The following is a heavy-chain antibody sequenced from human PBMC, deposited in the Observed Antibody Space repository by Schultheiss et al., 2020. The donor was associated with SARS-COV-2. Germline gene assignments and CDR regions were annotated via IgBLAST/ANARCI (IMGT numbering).Heavy chain of an antibody. Sequence: SLKISCAASGFTFDDYAMHWVRQAPGKGLEWVSGISWNSGSIGYADSVKGRFTISRDNAKNSLYLQMNSLRAEDTALYYCAKIRSSGYYYVAEYFQHWGQGTLVTVSS. J-gene: IGHJ1*01. V-gene: IGHV3-9*01. CDR3: AKIRSSGYYYVAEYFQH. CDR2: ISWNSGSI. CDR1: GFTFDDYA. D-gene: IGHD3-22*01.